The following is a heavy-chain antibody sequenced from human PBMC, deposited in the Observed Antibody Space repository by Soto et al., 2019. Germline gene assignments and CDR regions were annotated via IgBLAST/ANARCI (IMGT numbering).Heavy chain of an antibody. CDR3: ARHGYYYDSTDYYYFV. Sequence: PSETLSLTCTVSGGSVSSTNHYWGWIRQPPGKGLEWIGDIYYTGMTRYNPSLKSRVTISVDTSKDQFSLKLSSVTAADTAVYYCARHGYYYDSTDYYYFVWGQGPLGTFSS. J-gene: IGHJ4*02. CDR1: GGSVSSTNHY. V-gene: IGHV4-39*01. CDR2: IYYTGMT. D-gene: IGHD3-22*01.